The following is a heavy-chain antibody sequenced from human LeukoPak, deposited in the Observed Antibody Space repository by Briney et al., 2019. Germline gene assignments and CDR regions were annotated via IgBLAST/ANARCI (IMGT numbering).Heavy chain of an antibody. CDR3: ARDHAAEVNDY. D-gene: IGHD6-13*01. J-gene: IGHJ4*02. CDR2: ITSSSRYI. CDR1: GFTFSSYS. V-gene: IGHV3-21*01. Sequence: GGSLRLSCAASGFTFSSYSMNWVRQAPGKGLQWVSSITSSSRYIYYADSVKGRFTISRDNAKNSLYLQMNSLRAEDTAVYYCARDHAAEVNDYWGQGTLVTVSS.